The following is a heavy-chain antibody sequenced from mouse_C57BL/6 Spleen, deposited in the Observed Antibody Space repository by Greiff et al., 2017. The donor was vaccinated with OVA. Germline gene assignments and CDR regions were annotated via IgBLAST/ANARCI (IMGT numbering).Heavy chain of an antibody. CDR3: AREPYYYGSSYLDY. J-gene: IGHJ2*01. CDR2: INPYNGDT. D-gene: IGHD1-1*01. V-gene: IGHV1-20*01. Sequence: VHVKQSGPELVKPGDSVKISCKASGYSFTGYFMNWVMQSHGKSLEWIGRINPYNGDTFYNQKFKGKATLTVDKSSSTAHMELRSLTSEDSAVYYCAREPYYYGSSYLDYWGQGTTLTVSS. CDR1: GYSFTGYF.